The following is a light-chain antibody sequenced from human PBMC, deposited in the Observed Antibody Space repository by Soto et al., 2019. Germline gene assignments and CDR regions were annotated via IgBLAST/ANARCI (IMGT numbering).Light chain of an antibody. J-gene: IGKJ5*01. Sequence: EIVLTQSPATLSLSPGERATLSCRASESIRSYLGWYQQKPGQAPRLLIYDASNRATGIPAKFSGSGSGTDFTLTITSLQPDDLAVYYCQQRDYWPIIFGRGTRLEMK. CDR3: QQRDYWPII. CDR1: ESIRSY. CDR2: DAS. V-gene: IGKV3-11*01.